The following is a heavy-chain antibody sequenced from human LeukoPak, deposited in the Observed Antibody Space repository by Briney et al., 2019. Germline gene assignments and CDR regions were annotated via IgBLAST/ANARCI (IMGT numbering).Heavy chain of an antibody. CDR2: ISWDGGST. V-gene: IGHV3-43*01. D-gene: IGHD3-22*01. CDR3: AKDIGPAYDSSGYLDY. CDR1: GFTFDDYT. Sequence: GGSLRLSCAASGFTFDDYTMHWVRQAPGKGLEWVSLISWDGGSTYYADSVEGRFTISRDNSKNSLYLQMNSLRTEDTALYYCAKDIGPAYDSSGYLDYWGQGTLVTVSS. J-gene: IGHJ4*02.